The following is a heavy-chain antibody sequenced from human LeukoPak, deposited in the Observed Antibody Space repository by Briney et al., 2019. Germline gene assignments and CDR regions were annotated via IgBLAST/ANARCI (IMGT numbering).Heavy chain of an antibody. CDR1: GGTFSSYA. J-gene: IGHJ4*02. CDR3: ASAGYCSGGSCYSFDY. CDR2: IIPIFGTA. V-gene: IGHV1-69*05. D-gene: IGHD2-15*01. Sequence: ASVKVSCKDSGGTFSSYAISWVRQAPGQGLEWMGGIIPIFGTANYAQKFQGRVTITTDESTSTAYMELSSLRSEDTAVYYCASAGYCSGGSCYSFDYWGQGTLVTVSS.